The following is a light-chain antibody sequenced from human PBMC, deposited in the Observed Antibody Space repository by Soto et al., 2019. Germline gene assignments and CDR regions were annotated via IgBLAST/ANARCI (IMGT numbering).Light chain of an antibody. J-gene: IGKJ5*01. CDR2: GAS. CDR3: QQYCSSPLIT. CDR1: QSVSSSY. Sequence: EIVLTQSPGTLSLSPGERATLSCRASQSVSSSYLAWYQQKPGQAPRLLIYGASSRATGIPARFSGSGSGTDFTLTISRLEPEDFAVYYCQQYCSSPLITFGQGTRLEIK. V-gene: IGKV3-20*01.